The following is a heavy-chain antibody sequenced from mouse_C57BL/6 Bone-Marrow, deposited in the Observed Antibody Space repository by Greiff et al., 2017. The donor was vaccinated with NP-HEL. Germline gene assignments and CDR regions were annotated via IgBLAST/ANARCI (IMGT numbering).Heavy chain of an antibody. V-gene: IGHV1-50*01. CDR2: IDPSDSYT. CDR3: ARKAYYGCSYEFAY. D-gene: IGHD1-1*01. Sequence: KQSCKASGYTFTTYWMQWVKQRPGQGLEWIGEIDPSDSYTNYNHKFKGKATLTVDTSSSTANMQLSSLTSDDSAVYYCARKAYYGCSYEFAYWGQGTLVTVSA. CDR1: GYTFTTYW. J-gene: IGHJ3*01.